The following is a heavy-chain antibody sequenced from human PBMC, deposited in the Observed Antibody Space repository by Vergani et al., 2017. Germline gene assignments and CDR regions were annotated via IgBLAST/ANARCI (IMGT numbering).Heavy chain of an antibody. CDR2: ISGSGVST. Sequence: EVQLLESGGGLVQPGGSLRLSCAASGFTFSSYAMSWVRQAQGKGLEWVSAISGSGVSTYYADSVKGRFTISRDNSKNTLYLQMNSLRAEDTAVYYCARQYSGSYFYYFDYWGQGTLVTVSS. CDR3: ARQYSGSYFYYFDY. J-gene: IGHJ4*02. CDR1: GFTFSSYA. V-gene: IGHV3-23*01. D-gene: IGHD1-26*01.